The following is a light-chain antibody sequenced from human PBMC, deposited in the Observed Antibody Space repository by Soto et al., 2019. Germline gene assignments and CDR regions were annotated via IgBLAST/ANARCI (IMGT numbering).Light chain of an antibody. V-gene: IGKV1-39*01. CDR1: QSIGTF. CDR2: GAS. J-gene: IGKJ1*01. CDR3: QQSYSTLWT. Sequence: DLQMTQSPSSLSASVGDRVTITCRASQSIGTFLNWYQQNPGKAPNLLIYGASSLQSGVPSRFSGSGSGTDFTLTISSLQPEDFATYYCQQSYSTLWTFGQGTKVEIK.